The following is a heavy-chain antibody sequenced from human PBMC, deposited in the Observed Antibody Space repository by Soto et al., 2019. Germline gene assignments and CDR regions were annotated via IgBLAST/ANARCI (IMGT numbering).Heavy chain of an antibody. V-gene: IGHV3-30-3*01. Sequence: QVQLVESGGGVVQPGRSLRLSCAASGFTFSSYAMHWVRQAPGKGLEWVAVISYDGSNKYYADSVKGRFTISRDNSKNTVYLRMTGLRAEDTAVYYCASVPGYDGGPWYFDLWGRGTLVTVSS. D-gene: IGHD2-2*01. CDR3: ASVPGYDGGPWYFDL. J-gene: IGHJ2*01. CDR1: GFTFSSYA. CDR2: ISYDGSNK.